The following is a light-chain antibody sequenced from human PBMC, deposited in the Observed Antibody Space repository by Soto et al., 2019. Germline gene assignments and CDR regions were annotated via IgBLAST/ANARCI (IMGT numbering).Light chain of an antibody. CDR2: DAS. J-gene: IGKJ3*01. CDR1: QSVTTY. CDR3: QQRSNWPPGVT. Sequence: EVVLTQSPATLSLSPGERATLSCTASQSVTTYLAWYQQKPGQAPRLLIYDASTRATGIPARFSGSGSGIDFTLTISSLEPEDFAVYYCQQRSNWPPGVTFGPGTKVDIK. V-gene: IGKV3-11*01.